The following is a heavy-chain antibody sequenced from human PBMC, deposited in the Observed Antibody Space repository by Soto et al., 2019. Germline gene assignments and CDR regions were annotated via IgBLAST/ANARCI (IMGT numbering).Heavy chain of an antibody. CDR2: IFSSEPSA. CDR1: GFTFSSYS. V-gene: IGHV5-51*01. D-gene: IGHD2-2*01. CDR3: GTWRGSSWFDY. J-gene: IGHJ4*02. Sequence: GESLKISCKASGFTFSSYSLGWVRHMPGKGLQWMGNIFSSEPSAKYSPSFVGQVTISVDRSINTAYLQWSSLKASDTAIYYCGTWRGSSWFDYWGPGTLVTVSS.